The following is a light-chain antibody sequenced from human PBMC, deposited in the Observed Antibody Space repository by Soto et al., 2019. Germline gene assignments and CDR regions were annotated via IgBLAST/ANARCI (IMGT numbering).Light chain of an antibody. CDR3: QQRSNCQFT. CDR1: QSVSSY. CDR2: DAS. Sequence: EIVLTQSPATLSLSPGERATLSCRASQSVSSYLAWYQQKPGQAPRLLIYDASNRATGIPARFSGSGSGTDFTLTISSLEPADFAVYYCQQRSNCQFTFGPGTKVDIK. J-gene: IGKJ3*01. V-gene: IGKV3-11*01.